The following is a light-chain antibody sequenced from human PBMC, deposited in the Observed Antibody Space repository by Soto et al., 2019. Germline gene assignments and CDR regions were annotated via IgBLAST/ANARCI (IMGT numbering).Light chain of an antibody. CDR3: SSYADSDTKV. J-gene: IGLJ1*01. V-gene: IGLV2-14*03. Sequence: QSVLTQPPSASGAPGQRVSISCSGDGSTFANNYVHWYQQLPGAAPRLIIYEVNNRPSGVSGRFSGSKSDTTAYLTISGLQAEDEADYYCSSYADSDTKVFGTGTKVTVL. CDR2: EVN. CDR1: GSTFANNY.